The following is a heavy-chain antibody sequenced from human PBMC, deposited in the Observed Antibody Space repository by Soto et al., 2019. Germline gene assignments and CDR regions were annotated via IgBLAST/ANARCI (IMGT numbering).Heavy chain of an antibody. V-gene: IGHV2-5*02. CDR2: IYWDDNE. J-gene: IGHJ4*02. CDR1: GFSLTTQGVH. Sequence: QITLKESGPTLVKPTQTLTLTCTFSGFSLTTQGVHVGWIRQPPGKALELLALIYWDDNEVYSPSLKTILTITKDTSKSQVVLTLATVDPVDTATYYCVYRDFGDYFFQFWGQGILVNVSS. D-gene: IGHD4-17*01. CDR3: VYRDFGDYFFQF.